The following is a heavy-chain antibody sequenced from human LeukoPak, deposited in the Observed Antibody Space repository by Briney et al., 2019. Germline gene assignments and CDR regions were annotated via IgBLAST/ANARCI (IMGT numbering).Heavy chain of an antibody. D-gene: IGHD3-10*02. CDR1: GFTFSSSN. J-gene: IGHJ6*04. Sequence: GGSLRLPCTASGFTFSSSNMNWIRQAPGKGVEWVAYISDNSNYIYYAGSLKGRVTISRDNAKNSLYLHMNSLTADDTAVYYCAELGITMIGGVWGKGTTVTISS. V-gene: IGHV3-21*01. CDR2: ISDNSNYI. CDR3: AELGITMIGGV.